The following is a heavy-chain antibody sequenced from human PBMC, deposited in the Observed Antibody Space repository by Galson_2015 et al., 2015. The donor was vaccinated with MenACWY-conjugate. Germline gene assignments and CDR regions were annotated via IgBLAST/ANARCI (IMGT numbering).Heavy chain of an antibody. J-gene: IGHJ3*02. V-gene: IGHV3-74*01. D-gene: IGHD3-22*01. CDR1: GFAFSNYC. CDR2: ICAGGTA. CDR3: TRTLSGSEYAFDI. Sequence: SLRLSCAASGFAFSNYCMHWVRQAPGKGLECVSRICAGGTAYAASVKGSFTISRDDSKNTAYLEMNSLKTEDTAVYYCTRTLSGSEYAFDIWGQGTMVTVSS.